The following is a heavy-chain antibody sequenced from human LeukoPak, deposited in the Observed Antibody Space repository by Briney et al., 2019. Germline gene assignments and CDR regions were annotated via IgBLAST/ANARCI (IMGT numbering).Heavy chain of an antibody. CDR2: ISDSGGST. D-gene: IGHD2-15*01. CDR1: RFTFSSYS. CDR3: AKITRGGSWSK. V-gene: IGHV3-23*01. J-gene: IGHJ4*02. Sequence: GGSLRLSCAASRFTFSSYSMSWVRQAPGKGLEWVAAISDSGGSTYYADSVKGRFTISRDNSKNTLYLQMNSLRAEDTAVYYCAKITRGGSWSKWGPGPLVSVSS.